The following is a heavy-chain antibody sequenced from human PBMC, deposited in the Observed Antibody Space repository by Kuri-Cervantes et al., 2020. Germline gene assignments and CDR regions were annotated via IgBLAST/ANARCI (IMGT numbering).Heavy chain of an antibody. CDR1: GFTFSDYY. CDR3: VRDGTRGAFDI. CDR2: ISSSGSTI. Sequence: GESLKISCAVSGFTFSDYYMSWIRQAPGKGLEWVSYISSSGSTIYYADSVKGRFTVSRDNAKNTVYLQMNSLRAEDTAVYYCVRDGTRGAFDIWGQGTMVTVSS. D-gene: IGHD1-26*01. V-gene: IGHV3-11*04. J-gene: IGHJ3*02.